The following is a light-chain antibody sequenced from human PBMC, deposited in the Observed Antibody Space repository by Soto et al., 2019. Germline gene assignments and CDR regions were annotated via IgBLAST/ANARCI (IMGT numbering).Light chain of an antibody. V-gene: IGLV1-51*01. Sequence: QSVLTQPPSVSAAPGQRVTISCSGTSTNIGDNYVSWYQQLPGTAPKLVVYDNGRRPSGLPGRFSGSKSGTSATLVITGLQTGDEADYYCGTWDDSLVSYVFGTGTKVTVL. CDR3: GTWDDSLVSYV. CDR2: DNG. CDR1: STNIGDNY. J-gene: IGLJ1*01.